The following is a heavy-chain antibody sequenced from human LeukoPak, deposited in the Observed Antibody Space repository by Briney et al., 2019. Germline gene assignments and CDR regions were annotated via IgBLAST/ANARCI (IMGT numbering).Heavy chain of an antibody. CDR3: AKGGYSDFKVVY. V-gene: IGHV3-23*01. CDR2: ISAGSSSI. Sequence: GDSLRLSCAASGFTFSSDAMSWVRQAPGMGLEWVSAISAGSSSIFYADSVKGRFTISRDNSKNTLYLQMNSLRAEDTAVYYCAKGGYSDFKVVYWGQGTLVTVSS. J-gene: IGHJ4*02. CDR1: GFTFSSDA. D-gene: IGHD4-11*01.